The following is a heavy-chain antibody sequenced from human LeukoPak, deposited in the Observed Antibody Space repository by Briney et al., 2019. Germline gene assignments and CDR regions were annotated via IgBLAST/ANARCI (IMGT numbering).Heavy chain of an antibody. Sequence: ASVKVSCKASGYIFSSYGISWVRQAAGHGLEWMGWISVYNGNTNYAQKLQGRVTITTDTSTSTAYMELRSLRSDDTAVYYCARLSGYDEYPDYWGQGTLVTVSS. D-gene: IGHD6-13*01. V-gene: IGHV1-18*01. CDR1: GYIFSSYG. CDR3: ARLSGYDEYPDY. J-gene: IGHJ4*02. CDR2: ISVYNGNT.